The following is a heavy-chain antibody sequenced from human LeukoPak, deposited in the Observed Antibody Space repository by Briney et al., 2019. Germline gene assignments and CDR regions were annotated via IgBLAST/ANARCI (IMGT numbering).Heavy chain of an antibody. CDR2: IYYSGST. D-gene: IGHD2-2*01. J-gene: IGHJ4*02. Sequence: SETLSLTCTVSGGSISSSSYYWGWIRQPPGKGLEWIGSIYYSGSTYYNPSLKSRVTISVDTSKNQFSLKLSSVTAAGTAVCYCARLDEDIVVVPAARSWGQGTLVTVSS. V-gene: IGHV4-39*01. CDR3: ARLDEDIVVVPAARS. CDR1: GGSISSSSYY.